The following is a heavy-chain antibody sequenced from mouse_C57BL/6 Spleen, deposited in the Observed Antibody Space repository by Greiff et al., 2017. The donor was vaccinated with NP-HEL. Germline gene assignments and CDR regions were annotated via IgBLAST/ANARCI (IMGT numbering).Heavy chain of an antibody. CDR1: GYTFTSYW. D-gene: IGHD1-1*01. J-gene: IGHJ4*01. CDR3: ARFHYYGSSYDAMDY. Sequence: VKLQQPGAELVMPGASVKLSCKASGYTFTSYWMHWVKQRPGQGLEWIGEIDPSDSYTNYNQKFKGKSTLTVDKSSSTAYMQLSSLTSEDSAVYYCARFHYYGSSYDAMDYWGQGTSVTVSS. CDR2: IDPSDSYT. V-gene: IGHV1-69*01.